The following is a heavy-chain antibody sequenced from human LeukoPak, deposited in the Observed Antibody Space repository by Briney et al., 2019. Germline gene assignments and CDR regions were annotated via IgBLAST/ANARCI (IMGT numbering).Heavy chain of an antibody. V-gene: IGHV3-23*01. D-gene: IGHD2-2*01. CDR2: IVGSDDST. CDR1: GFTFSSYA. Sequence: GRSLRLSCAASGFTFSSYAMHWVRQAPGKGLEWVSAIVGSDDSTYYADSVKGRFTISRDNSKNTLYLQMNSLRDEDTAIYYCARNVVPAANDYSGQGTLVTVSS. CDR3: ARNVVPAANDY. J-gene: IGHJ4*02.